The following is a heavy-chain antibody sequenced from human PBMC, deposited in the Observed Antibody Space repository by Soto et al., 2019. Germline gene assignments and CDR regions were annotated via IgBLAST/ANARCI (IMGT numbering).Heavy chain of an antibody. CDR1: GFAFSSYA. V-gene: IGHV3-23*01. D-gene: IGHD5-18*01. Sequence: GGSLRLSCAASGFAFSSYAMSWVRQAPGKGLEWVSAISGSGGSTYYADSVKGRFTISRDNSKNTLYLQMNSLRAEDTAVYYCAKDQNIQLWPRYYYYGMDVWGQGTTVTVSS. J-gene: IGHJ6*02. CDR3: AKDQNIQLWPRYYYYGMDV. CDR2: ISGSGGST.